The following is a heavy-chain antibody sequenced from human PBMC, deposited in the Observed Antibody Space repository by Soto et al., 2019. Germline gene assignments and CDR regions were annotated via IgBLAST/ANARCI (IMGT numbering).Heavy chain of an antibody. V-gene: IGHV3-49*04. CDR3: TRVGATDGVAFDI. CDR2: IRSKAYGGTT. J-gene: IGHJ3*02. Sequence: GGSLRLSCTASGFTVGDYGMSWVRQAPGKGLEWVGFIRSKAYGGTTDYAASVKGRLTISRDDFKSIAYLQMNSLKTEDTAVYYCTRVGATDGVAFDIWGQGTMVTVS. CDR1: GFTVGDYG. D-gene: IGHD1-26*01.